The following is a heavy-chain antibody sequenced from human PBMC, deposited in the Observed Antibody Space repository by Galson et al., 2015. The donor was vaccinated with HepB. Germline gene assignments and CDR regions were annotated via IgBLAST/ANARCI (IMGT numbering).Heavy chain of an antibody. CDR3: ARDQQQLQTRENSGRFFDY. Sequence: SVKVSCKASGYAFTSYYMHWVRQAPGQGLEWMGIINPSGGSTSYAQKFQGRVTMTRDTSTSTVYMELSSLRSEDTAVYYCARDQQQLQTRENSGRFFDYWGQGTLVTVSS. V-gene: IGHV1-46*03. D-gene: IGHD6-13*01. J-gene: IGHJ4*02. CDR2: INPSGGST. CDR1: GYAFTSYY.